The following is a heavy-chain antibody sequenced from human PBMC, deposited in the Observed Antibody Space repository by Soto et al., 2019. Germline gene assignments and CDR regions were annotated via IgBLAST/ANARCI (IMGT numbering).Heavy chain of an antibody. J-gene: IGHJ2*01. CDR2: ISSNGGST. CDR1: GFTFSSYA. Sequence: GGSLRLSCAASGFTFSSYAMHWVRQAPGKGLEYDSAISSNGGSTYYANSVKGRFTISRDNSKNTLYLQMGSLRAEDMAVYYSARFLVDCCGGCSDYWFFDLWGRGTLVTVSS. V-gene: IGHV3-64*01. D-gene: IGHD2-21*02. CDR3: ARFLVDCCGGCSDYWFFDL.